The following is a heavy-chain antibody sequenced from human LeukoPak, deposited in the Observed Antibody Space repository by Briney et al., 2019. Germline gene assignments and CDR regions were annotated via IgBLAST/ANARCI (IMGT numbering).Heavy chain of an antibody. CDR2: MNPNSGNT. J-gene: IGHJ4*02. CDR3: AREYYRGSGWGQGFDY. D-gene: IGHD6-25*01. V-gene: IGHV1-8*01. CDR1: GYTFTSYD. Sequence: ASVKVSCKASGYTFTSYDINWVRQATGQGLEWMGWMNPNSGNTGYAQKFQGRVTMTRNTSISTAYMELSSLRSEDTAVYYCAREYYRGSGWGQGFDYWGQGTLVTVSS.